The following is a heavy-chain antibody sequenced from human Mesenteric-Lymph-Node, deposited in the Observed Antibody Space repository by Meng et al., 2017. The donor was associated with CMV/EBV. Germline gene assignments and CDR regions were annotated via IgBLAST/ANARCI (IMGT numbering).Heavy chain of an antibody. Sequence: GSLRLSCTVSGVSINSYYWSWIRQPPGKGLEWIGYISYSGSTNYNPSLKSRVTISVDTSKNQFSLKLSSVTAADTAVYYCARGRRGDYYDSSGYYYFDYWGQGTLVTVSS. V-gene: IGHV4-59*12. CDR2: ISYSGST. D-gene: IGHD3-22*01. CDR3: ARGRRGDYYDSSGYYYFDY. CDR1: GVSINSYY. J-gene: IGHJ4*02.